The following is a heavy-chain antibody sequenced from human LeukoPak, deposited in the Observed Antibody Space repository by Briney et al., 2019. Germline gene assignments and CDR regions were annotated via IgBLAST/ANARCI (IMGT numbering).Heavy chain of an antibody. D-gene: IGHD2-2*01. CDR2: INPNSGGT. J-gene: IGHJ4*02. V-gene: IGHV1-2*06. CDR1: GFTFTGYY. CDR3: ARRRKYCSSTSCYSADGFDY. Sequence: ASVKVSCKASGFTFTGYYMHWVRQAPGQGLEWMGRINPNSGGTNYAQKFQGRVTMTRDTSISTAYMELSRLRSDDTAVYYCARRRKYCSSTSCYSADGFDYWGQGTLVTVSS.